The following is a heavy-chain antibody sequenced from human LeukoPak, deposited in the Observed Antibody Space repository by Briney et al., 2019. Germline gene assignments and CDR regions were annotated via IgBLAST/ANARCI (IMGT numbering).Heavy chain of an antibody. CDR3: ARGCTSASCYDY. D-gene: IGHD2-2*01. Sequence: GGSLRLSCAASGFTFSSYEMNWVRQAPGKGLEWVSYISSSGSTIYYADSVKGRFTISRDNAKNSLYLQMNSLRAEDTAVYYCARGCTSASCYDYWGQGTLVTVSS. CDR2: ISSSGSTI. CDR1: GFTFSSYE. V-gene: IGHV3-48*03. J-gene: IGHJ4*02.